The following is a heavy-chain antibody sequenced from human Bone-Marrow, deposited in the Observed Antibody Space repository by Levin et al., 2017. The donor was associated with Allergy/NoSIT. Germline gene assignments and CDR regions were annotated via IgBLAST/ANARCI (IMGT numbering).Heavy chain of an antibody. V-gene: IGHV2-5*02. D-gene: IGHD3-16*01. J-gene: IGHJ6*02. Sequence: SGPTLVKPPQTLTLTCTFSGFSLTSSGVGVGWVRQPPGKALEWLALIYWDDDKRYRPSRKSRLTITKDTSNDQVVLTMTNMNPVDTGTYYCALFRWGIHALDVWGQGTTVTISS. CDR2: IYWDDDK. CDR1: GFSLTSSGVG. CDR3: ALFRWGIHALDV.